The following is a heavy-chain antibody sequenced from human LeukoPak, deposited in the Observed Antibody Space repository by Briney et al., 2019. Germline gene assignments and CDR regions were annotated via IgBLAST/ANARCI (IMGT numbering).Heavy chain of an antibody. CDR3: ARAHRYGDYYYYGMDV. J-gene: IGHJ6*02. Sequence: ASVKVSCKASGYTFTSYDINWVRQATGQGLECMGWMNPNSGNTGYAQKFQGRVTMTRNTSISTAYMELSSLRSEDTAVYYCARAHRYGDYYYYGMDVWGQGTTVTVSS. D-gene: IGHD4/OR15-4a*01. V-gene: IGHV1-8*01. CDR2: MNPNSGNT. CDR1: GYTFTSYD.